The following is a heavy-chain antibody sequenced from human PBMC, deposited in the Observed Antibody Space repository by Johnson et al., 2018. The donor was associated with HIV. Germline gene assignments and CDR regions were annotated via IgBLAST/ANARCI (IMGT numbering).Heavy chain of an antibody. V-gene: IGHV3-7*05. Sequence: VQLVESGGGLVQPGGSLRLSCAASGLTFHSYCMTWVRQAPGKGLEWVANIKQDGSKKHYVDSLKGRFTISRDNAKNSLYLQMNSLRAEDTALYYCANMDYGDYVHDAFDIWGQGTMVTVSS. CDR2: IKQDGSKK. CDR1: GLTFHSYC. CDR3: ANMDYGDYVHDAFDI. D-gene: IGHD4-17*01. J-gene: IGHJ3*02.